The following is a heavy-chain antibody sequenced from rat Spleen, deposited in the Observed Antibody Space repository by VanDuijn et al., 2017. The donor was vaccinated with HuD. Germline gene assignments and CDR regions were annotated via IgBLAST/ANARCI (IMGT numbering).Heavy chain of an antibody. CDR3: ATWTSTGIPY. CDR1: GFTFSNYY. J-gene: IGHJ2*01. D-gene: IGHD1-9*01. V-gene: IGHV5-27*01. CDR2: ISTGGGST. Sequence: EVQLVESGGGLVQPGRSLKLSCAASGFTFSNYYMAWVRQAPTKGLEWVAYISTGGGSTYYRDSVKGRFTIARDNAKSTLYLQMDSLRSEDTATYYCATWTSTGIPYWGQGVMVTVSS.